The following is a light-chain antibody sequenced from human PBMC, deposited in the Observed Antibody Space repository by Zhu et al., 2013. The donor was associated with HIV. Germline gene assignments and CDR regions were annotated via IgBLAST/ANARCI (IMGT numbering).Light chain of an antibody. V-gene: IGKV1-27*01. CDR2: AAF. J-gene: IGKJ1*01. CDR1: QDINTY. CDR3: QKYNSAPWT. Sequence: DIQMTQSPSSLSASVGDRVTITCRSSQDINTYLAWYQHKPGKSPKLLIYAAFTLQSGVPSRFSGSGSGTHFTLTINNLQPEDVATYYCQKYNSAPWTFGQGTKVEIK.